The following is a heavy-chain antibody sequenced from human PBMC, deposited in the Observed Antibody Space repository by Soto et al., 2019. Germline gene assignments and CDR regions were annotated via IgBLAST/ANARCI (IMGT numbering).Heavy chain of an antibody. CDR3: ARYSTNWF. CDR1: DDSSTTYY. Sequence: SGNPALTCTVSDDSSTTYYWRWIRQPAGKGLEWIGRIDTSGNTTYHPHLKSRVTMSVDTSKKQFSLKLTSVTAADTAVYFCARYSTNWF. CDR2: IDTSGNT. D-gene: IGHD6-13*01. V-gene: IGHV4-4*07. J-gene: IGHJ5*01.